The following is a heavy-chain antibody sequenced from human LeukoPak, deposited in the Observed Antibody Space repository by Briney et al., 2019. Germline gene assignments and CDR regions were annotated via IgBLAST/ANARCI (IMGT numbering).Heavy chain of an antibody. CDR3: ARDLQVVDYYDSSRYPGRGY. V-gene: IGHV3-48*01. J-gene: IGHJ4*02. Sequence: VGSLRLSCAASGFTFSSYSMNWVRQAPGKGLEWVSYISSSSSTIYYADSVKGRFTISRDNAKNSLYLQMNSLRAEDTAVYYCARDLQVVDYYDSSRYPGRGYWGQGTLVTVPS. CDR2: ISSSSSTI. D-gene: IGHD3-22*01. CDR1: GFTFSSYS.